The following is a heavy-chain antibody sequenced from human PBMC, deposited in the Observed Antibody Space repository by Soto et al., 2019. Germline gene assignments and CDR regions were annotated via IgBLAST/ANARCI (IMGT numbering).Heavy chain of an antibody. Sequence: PGGSLRLSCAASGFTFSSYSINWVRQAPGKGLEWVSYISATGSTIRYADSVKGRFTISRDNANNSLYLQMNTLRDEDTAVYYCARDMNYWGQGTLVTVSS. CDR1: GFTFSSYS. CDR2: ISATGSTI. V-gene: IGHV3-48*02. J-gene: IGHJ4*02. D-gene: IGHD3-16*01. CDR3: ARDMNY.